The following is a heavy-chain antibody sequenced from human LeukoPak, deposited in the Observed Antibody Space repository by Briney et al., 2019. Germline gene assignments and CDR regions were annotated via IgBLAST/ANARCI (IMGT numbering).Heavy chain of an antibody. J-gene: IGHJ3*02. CDR1: GFTFSSYA. D-gene: IGHD6-19*01. V-gene: IGHV3-23*01. CDR3: AETKAKSGLGDAFDI. CDR2: ISGSGGST. Sequence: QSGGSLRLSCAASGFTFSSYAMSWVRQAPGKGLEWVSAISGSGGSTYYADSVKGRFTISRDNSKNTLYLQMNSLRAEDTAVYYCAETKAKSGLGDAFDIWGQGTMVTVSS.